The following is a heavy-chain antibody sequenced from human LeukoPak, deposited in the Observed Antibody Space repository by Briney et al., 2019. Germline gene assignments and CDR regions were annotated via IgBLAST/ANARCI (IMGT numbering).Heavy chain of an antibody. Sequence: GGSLRLSCAASGFNFINFDMTWVRQAAGKGLEWVAYISSSGSTIYYADSVKGRFTISRDNAKDSLFLQMSSLRAEDTAVYYCARTPFPVVIVPPAQRGAFASWGQGTLVNVSS. D-gene: IGHD2/OR15-2a*01. CDR1: GFNFINFD. CDR2: ISSSGSTI. J-gene: IGHJ5*01. CDR3: ARTPFPVVIVPPAQRGAFAS. V-gene: IGHV3-48*04.